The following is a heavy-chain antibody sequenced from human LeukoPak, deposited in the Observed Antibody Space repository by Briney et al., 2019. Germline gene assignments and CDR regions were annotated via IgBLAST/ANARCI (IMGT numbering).Heavy chain of an antibody. V-gene: IGHV4-31*03. CDR1: GGSISSGGYY. CDR3: ARESAKYQLRPAAHFDY. Sequence: SETLSLTYTVSGGSISSGGYYWSWLRQHPGKGLEWIGYIYYSGSAYYNPSLKSRVTISVDTSKNQFSLKLSSVTAADTAVYYCARESAKYQLRPAAHFDYWGQGTLVTVSS. CDR2: IYYSGSA. D-gene: IGHD2-2*01. J-gene: IGHJ4*02.